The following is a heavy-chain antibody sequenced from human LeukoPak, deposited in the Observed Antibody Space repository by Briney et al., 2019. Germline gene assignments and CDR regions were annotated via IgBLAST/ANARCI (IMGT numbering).Heavy chain of an antibody. D-gene: IGHD6-19*01. V-gene: IGHV4-34*01. J-gene: IGHJ4*02. CDR1: GGSFSGYY. CDR2: INHSGST. Sequence: SETLSLTCAVYGGSFSGYYWSWIRQPPGKGLEWIGEINHSGSTNYNPSLKSRVTISVVTSKNQFSLKLSSVTAADTAVYYCAREGIAVARRGFDYWGQGTLVTVSS. CDR3: AREGIAVARRGFDY.